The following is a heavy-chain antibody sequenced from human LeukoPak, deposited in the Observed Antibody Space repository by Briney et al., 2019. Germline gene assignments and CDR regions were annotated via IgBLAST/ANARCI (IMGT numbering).Heavy chain of an antibody. CDR2: IYTSGST. D-gene: IGHD6-13*01. CDR1: GGSISSGSYY. CDR3: ARDPFSSTPVGSDI. V-gene: IGHV4-61*02. J-gene: IGHJ3*02. Sequence: SETLSLNCTVAGGSISSGSYYWSWIRQPAGKGLEWIGRIYTSGSTNYNPSLKSRVTISVDTSKNQFSLKLSSVTAADTAVYYCARDPFSSTPVGSDIWGQGTMVTVSS.